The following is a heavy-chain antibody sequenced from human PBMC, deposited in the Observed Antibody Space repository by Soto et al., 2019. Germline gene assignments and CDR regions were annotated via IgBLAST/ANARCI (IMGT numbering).Heavy chain of an antibody. J-gene: IGHJ5*02. Sequence: KPSETLSLTCAVYGGSFSGYYWSWIRQPPGKGLEWIGEINHSGSTNYNPSLKSRVTISVDTSKNQFSLKLSSVTAADTAVYYCASNGDTNNWFDPWGQGTLVTVSS. CDR2: INHSGST. CDR1: GGSFSGYY. V-gene: IGHV4-34*01. CDR3: ASNGDTNNWFDP. D-gene: IGHD4-17*01.